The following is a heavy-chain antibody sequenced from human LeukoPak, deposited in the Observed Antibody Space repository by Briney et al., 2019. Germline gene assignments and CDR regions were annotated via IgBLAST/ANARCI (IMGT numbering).Heavy chain of an antibody. CDR1: GYTFSNYG. D-gene: IGHD3-16*01. CDR2: MNPNSGNT. CDR3: ARGVNTYLWFGGDYMDV. V-gene: IGHV1-8*03. J-gene: IGHJ6*03. Sequence: ASVKVSCKASGYTFSNYGISWVRQATGQGLEWMGWMNPNSGNTGYAQKFQGRVTITRNTSISTAYMELSSLRSEDTAVYYCARGVNTYLWFGGDYMDVWGKGSTVTVSS.